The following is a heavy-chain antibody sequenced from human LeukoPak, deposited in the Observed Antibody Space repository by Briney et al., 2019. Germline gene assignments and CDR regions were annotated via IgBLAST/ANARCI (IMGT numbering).Heavy chain of an antibody. CDR2: IIPIFGTA. D-gene: IGHD2-2*01. V-gene: IGHV1-69*05. CDR3: ARGYCSSTSCYQGYIYYMDV. CDR1: GGTFSSYA. Sequence: VASVKVSCKASGGTFSSYAISWVRQAPGQGLEWMGGIIPIFGTANYAQKFQGRVTITTDESTSTAYMELSSLRSEDTAVYYCARGYCSSTSCYQGYIYYMDVWGKGTTVTVSS. J-gene: IGHJ6*03.